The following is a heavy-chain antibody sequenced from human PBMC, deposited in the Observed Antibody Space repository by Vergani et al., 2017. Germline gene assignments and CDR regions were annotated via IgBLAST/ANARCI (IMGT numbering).Heavy chain of an antibody. CDR2: IYYSGST. CDR3: ARDYGDYVPDY. J-gene: IGHJ4*02. CDR1: GYSISSGYY. V-gene: IGHV4-38-2*01. D-gene: IGHD4-17*01. Sequence: QVQLQESGPGLVKPSETLSLTCAVSGYSISSGYYWGLIRQPPGKGLEWIGSIYYSGSTYYNPSLKSRVTISVDTSKNQFSLKLSSVTAADTAVYYCARDYGDYVPDYWGQGTLVTVSS.